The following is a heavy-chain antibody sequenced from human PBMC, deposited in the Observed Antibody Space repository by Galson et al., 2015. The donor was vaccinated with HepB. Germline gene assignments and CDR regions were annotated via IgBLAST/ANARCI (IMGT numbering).Heavy chain of an antibody. D-gene: IGHD5-12*01. CDR1: GYSFTNYW. Sequence: QSGAEVKKPGESLRISCKGSGYSFTNYWITWVRQMPGKGLEWMGRIDPSDSYTNYSPSFQGHVTISADKSISTAYLQWSSLKASDTAMYYCARQEYNGYNSYYYYAMDVWGQGTTVTVSS. CDR2: IDPSDSYT. J-gene: IGHJ6*02. CDR3: ARQEYNGYNSYYYYAMDV. V-gene: IGHV5-10-1*01.